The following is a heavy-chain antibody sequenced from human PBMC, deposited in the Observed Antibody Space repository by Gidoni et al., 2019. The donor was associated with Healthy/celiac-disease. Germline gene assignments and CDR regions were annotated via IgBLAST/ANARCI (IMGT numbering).Heavy chain of an antibody. CDR3: ARDYSSSWYDAFDI. Sequence: QVQLQESGPGLVKPSEPLSLTCTVSGGSISRYYWSWLRQPAGKGLEWIGRIYTSGSTNYNPSLKSRVNMSGDTSKNQFSLKLSSVTAADTAVYYCARDYSSSWYDAFDIRGQGTMVTVSS. V-gene: IGHV4-4*07. CDR2: IYTSGST. J-gene: IGHJ3*02. CDR1: GGSISRYY. D-gene: IGHD6-13*01.